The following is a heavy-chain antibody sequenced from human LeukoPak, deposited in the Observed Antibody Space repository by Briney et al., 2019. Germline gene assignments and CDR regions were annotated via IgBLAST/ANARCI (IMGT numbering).Heavy chain of an antibody. J-gene: IGHJ4*02. D-gene: IGHD3-16*01. CDR1: GGSFSGYY. CDR3: STLFLQSYYFDY. Sequence: PSETLSLTCAVYGGSFSGYYWSWIRQPPGKGLEWIGSIYYSGSTYYNPSLKSRVTISVDTSKNQFSLKLSSVTAADTAVYYCSTLFLQSYYFDYWGQGTLVTVSS. CDR2: IYYSGST. V-gene: IGHV4-34*01.